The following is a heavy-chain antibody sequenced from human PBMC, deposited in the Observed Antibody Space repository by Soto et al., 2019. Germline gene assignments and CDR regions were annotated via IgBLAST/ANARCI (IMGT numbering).Heavy chain of an antibody. CDR1: GFTFSNYA. V-gene: IGHV3-23*01. CDR3: AKGRAAGRGTYCGGDCYADY. CDR2: ISGSGGST. D-gene: IGHD2-21*02. J-gene: IGHJ4*02. Sequence: GGSLRLSCVASGFTFSNYAMSWVRQAPGKGLEWVSAISGSGGSTYYADSVKGRFIVSRDISENTLYLHMNSLRAEDTAVYYCAKGRAAGRGTYCGGDCYADYWGQGTLVTVSS.